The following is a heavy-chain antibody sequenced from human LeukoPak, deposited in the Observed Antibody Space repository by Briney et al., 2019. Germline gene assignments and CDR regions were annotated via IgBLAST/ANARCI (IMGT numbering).Heavy chain of an antibody. J-gene: IGHJ6*02. D-gene: IGHD5-12*01. Sequence: PGGSLRLSCAASGFTFSDYYMSWIRQAPGKGLEWVSYISSSGSTIYYADSLNGRFTISRDNAKNSLYLQLKSLRAEDTAVYYCAGSLRSYYYYGMDVWGQGTTVTVSS. V-gene: IGHV3-11*01. CDR1: GFTFSDYY. CDR2: ISSSGSTI. CDR3: AGSLRSYYYYGMDV.